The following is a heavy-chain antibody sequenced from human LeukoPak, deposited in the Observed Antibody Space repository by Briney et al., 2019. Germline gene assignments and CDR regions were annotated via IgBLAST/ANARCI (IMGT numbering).Heavy chain of an antibody. CDR2: ITPIFGTA. Sequence: ASVKVSCKASGGTFSSYAISWVRQAPGQGLEWMGGITPIFGTAIYAQKFQGRVTMTEDTSTDTAYMELSSLRSEDTAVYYCATGTKRNYYYGMDVWGQGTTVTVSS. D-gene: IGHD1-14*01. CDR1: GGTFSSYA. J-gene: IGHJ6*02. V-gene: IGHV1-69*06. CDR3: ATGTKRNYYYGMDV.